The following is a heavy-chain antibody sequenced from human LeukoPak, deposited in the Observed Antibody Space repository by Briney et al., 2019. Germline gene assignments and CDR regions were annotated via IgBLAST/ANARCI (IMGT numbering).Heavy chain of an antibody. Sequence: PGGSLRLSCAASGFTLRSYTMNWVRQAPGKGLEWVSIVTGSGGRQYYADSVKGRFTISRDNSRNTLYLQMNSLRADDTAVYYCASPPRSSAYFFYYFDSWGQGTLVTVSS. CDR3: ASPPRSSAYFFYYFDS. V-gene: IGHV3-23*01. CDR2: VTGSGGRQ. J-gene: IGHJ4*02. D-gene: IGHD3-22*01. CDR1: GFTLRSYT.